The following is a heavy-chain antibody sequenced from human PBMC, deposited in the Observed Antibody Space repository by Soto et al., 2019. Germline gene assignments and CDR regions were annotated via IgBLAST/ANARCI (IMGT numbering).Heavy chain of an antibody. CDR3: ARDRPNISNPTDHPMFDY. D-gene: IGHD6-6*01. V-gene: IGHV3-74*01. Sequence: PGGSLRLSCTASGFIFSSHWMHWVRQSPEKGLVWVSRINSDGSSTAYADSVKGRFTISRDNAKNTLYLQMNSLRVEDTAVYYCARDRPNISNPTDHPMFDYWGQGTQVTVSS. CDR2: INSDGSST. J-gene: IGHJ4*02. CDR1: GFIFSSHW.